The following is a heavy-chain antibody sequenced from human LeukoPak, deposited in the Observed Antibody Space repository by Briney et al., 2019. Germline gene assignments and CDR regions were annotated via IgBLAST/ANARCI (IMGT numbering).Heavy chain of an antibody. D-gene: IGHD4-23*01. CDR3: ARPYGGNSLFDY. CDR1: GFTFSSYG. Sequence: GGSLRLSCAASGFTFSSYGMHWVRQAPGKGLEWVAFIRYDGSNKYYADSVKGRFTISRDNAKNSLYLQMNSLRAEDTAVYYCARPYGGNSLFDYWGQGTLVTVSS. CDR2: IRYDGSNK. J-gene: IGHJ4*02. V-gene: IGHV3-30*02.